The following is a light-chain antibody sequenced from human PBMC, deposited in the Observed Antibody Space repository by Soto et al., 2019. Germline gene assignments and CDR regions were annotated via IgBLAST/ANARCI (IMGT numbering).Light chain of an antibody. Sequence: EIVLTQSPGTLSLSPGDRATLSCRASQSVSSSYLGWYQQKPGQAPRLLIYAASSRATGVPDRFSGSGSGTDFTLTISRLEPEDFAVYFCQQYGSSPDTFGQGTKVAIK. CDR3: QQYGSSPDT. J-gene: IGKJ1*01. CDR2: AAS. CDR1: QSVSSSY. V-gene: IGKV3-20*01.